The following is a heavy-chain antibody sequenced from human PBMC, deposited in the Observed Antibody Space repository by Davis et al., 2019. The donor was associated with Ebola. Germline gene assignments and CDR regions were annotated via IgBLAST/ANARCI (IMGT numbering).Heavy chain of an antibody. CDR2: IGTAGDT. Sequence: GESLKISCAASGFTFSSYDMHWVRQTTGKGLEWVSAIGTAGDTYYPGSVKGRFTISRENVKNSLYLQMNTLRAGDTAVYYCARGPIMGTISHWGQGTLVTVSS. J-gene: IGHJ3*01. V-gene: IGHV3-13*01. CDR3: ARGPIMGTISH. CDR1: GFTFSSYD. D-gene: IGHD1-26*01.